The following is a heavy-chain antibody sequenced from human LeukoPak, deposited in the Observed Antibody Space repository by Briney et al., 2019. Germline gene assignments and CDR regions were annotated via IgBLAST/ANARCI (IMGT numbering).Heavy chain of an antibody. V-gene: IGHV1-2*02. D-gene: IGHD6-19*01. J-gene: IGHJ4*02. Sequence: ASVKVSCKASGFTFSGYYIHWVRQAPGQGLQWIGWINPNSGGTNYAQRLQGRATMTRDTSISTAYMELSRLTSDDTAVYYCARGFQQWLINNWGQGTLVTVSS. CDR3: ARGFQQWLINN. CDR1: GFTFSGYY. CDR2: INPNSGGT.